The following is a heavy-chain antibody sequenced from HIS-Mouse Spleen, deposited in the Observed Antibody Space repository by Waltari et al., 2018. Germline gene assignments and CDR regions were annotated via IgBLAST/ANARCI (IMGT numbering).Heavy chain of an antibody. J-gene: IGHJ3*02. CDR1: GGSFSGYY. CDR2: INHSGRP. Sequence: QVQLQQWGAGLLKPSETLSLTCAVYGGSFSGYYWSWIRQPPGKGLEWIGEINHSGRPNYNPALKSRVTISVETSKNQFSRKLSSVTAADTAVYYCARGPAVAGFRNDAFDIWGQATMVTVSS. CDR3: ARGPAVAGFRNDAFDI. V-gene: IGHV4-34*01. D-gene: IGHD6-19*01.